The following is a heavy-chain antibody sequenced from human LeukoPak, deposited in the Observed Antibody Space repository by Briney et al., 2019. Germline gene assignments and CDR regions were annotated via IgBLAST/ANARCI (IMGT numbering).Heavy chain of an antibody. CDR2: ISSSGSYI. V-gene: IGHV3-21*01. Sequence: GGSPRLSCAASGFTFSSYSMNWVRQAPGKGLEWVSSISSSGSYIHYADSLKGRFTISRDNTKNSLYLQMNSLRAEDTALYYCARDSGSYYNPWGQGTLVTVSS. D-gene: IGHD3-10*01. CDR3: ARDSGSYYNP. J-gene: IGHJ5*02. CDR1: GFTFSSYS.